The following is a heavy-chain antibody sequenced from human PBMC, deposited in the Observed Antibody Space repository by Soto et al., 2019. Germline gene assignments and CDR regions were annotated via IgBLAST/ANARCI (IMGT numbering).Heavy chain of an antibody. V-gene: IGHV4-39*01. CDR3: ARLIYTTSYPY. CDR2: IYYSGST. D-gene: IGHD6-6*01. CDR1: GGSISSNLYY. J-gene: IGHJ4*02. Sequence: SETLSLTCTVSGGSISSNLYYWGWLRQPPGKGLEWIGSIYYSGSTYNPSLKSRVTISIDTSKNQLSLKLSSVTATDTAVYYCARLIYTTSYPYWGQGTLVTVSS.